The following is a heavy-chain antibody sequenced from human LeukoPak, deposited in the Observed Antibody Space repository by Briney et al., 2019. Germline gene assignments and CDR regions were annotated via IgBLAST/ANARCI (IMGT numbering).Heavy chain of an antibody. CDR3: ASSAAPDGRYYYYMDV. CDR1: GYTFTSYG. CDR2: IIPIFGTA. Sequence: SVKVSCRASGYTFTSYGISWVRQAPGQGLEWVGGIIPIFGTANYAQKFQGRVTITTDESTSTAYMELSSLRSEDTAVYYCASSAAPDGRYYYYMDVWGKGTTVTVSS. V-gene: IGHV1-69*05. J-gene: IGHJ6*03. D-gene: IGHD2-2*01.